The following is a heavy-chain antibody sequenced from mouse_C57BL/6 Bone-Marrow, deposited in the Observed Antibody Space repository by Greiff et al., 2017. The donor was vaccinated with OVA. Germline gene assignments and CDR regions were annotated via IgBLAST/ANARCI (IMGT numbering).Heavy chain of an antibody. J-gene: IGHJ1*03. Sequence: VQLQQPGAELVRPGSSVKLSCKASGYTFTSYWMDWVKQRPGQGLEWIGNIYPSDSETHYNQKFKDKATLTVDKSSSTAYMQLSRLTSEDSAVYYCARGGSSYWYFDVWGTGTTVTVSS. CDR3: ARGGSSYWYFDV. CDR1: GYTFTSYW. D-gene: IGHD1-1*01. V-gene: IGHV1-61*01. CDR2: IYPSDSET.